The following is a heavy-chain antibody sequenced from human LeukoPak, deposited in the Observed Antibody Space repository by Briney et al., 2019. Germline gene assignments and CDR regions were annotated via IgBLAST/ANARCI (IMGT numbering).Heavy chain of an antibody. J-gene: IGHJ3*02. CDR1: GGSINSYY. Sequence: SETLSLTCTVSGGSINSYYWSWIRQPPGKGLEWIGYIYYTGSTNYNPSLKSRVTISVDTSKNQFSLKLTSVTAADTAVYYCASVYGRYYFGAFDMWGQGTMVTVSS. V-gene: IGHV4-59*01. CDR2: IYYTGST. CDR3: ASVYGRYYFGAFDM. D-gene: IGHD3-22*01.